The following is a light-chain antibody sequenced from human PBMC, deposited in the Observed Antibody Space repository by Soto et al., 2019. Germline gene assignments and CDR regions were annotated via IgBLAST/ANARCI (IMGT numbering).Light chain of an antibody. CDR2: DVS. V-gene: IGLV2-11*01. J-gene: IGLJ1*01. Sequence: QSALTQPRSVSGSPGQSVTISCTGTSSDVGAYNSVSWYQQHPGKAPKLMIYDVSKRPSGVPDRFSGSKSGNTASLTISGLQAEDEADYYCCSYAGNYAYVFGTGTKLTVL. CDR3: CSYAGNYAYV. CDR1: SSDVGAYNS.